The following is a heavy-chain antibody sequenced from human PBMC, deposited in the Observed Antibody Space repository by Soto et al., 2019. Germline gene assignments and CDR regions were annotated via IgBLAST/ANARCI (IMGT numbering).Heavy chain of an antibody. D-gene: IGHD1-1*01. V-gene: IGHV4-4*02. CDR3: VLDLATTVAAQYFLC. CDR2: IYHSGNT. J-gene: IGHJ1*01. CDR1: GDSISRRNW. Sequence: SETLSLTCAVSGDSISRRNWWSWVRQPPGKGLEWIGEIYHSGNTNYNPSLKSRVTISVDKSKNQFSLKLSSVTAADTAVYYCVLDLATTVAAQYFLCRGQGTLVTGS.